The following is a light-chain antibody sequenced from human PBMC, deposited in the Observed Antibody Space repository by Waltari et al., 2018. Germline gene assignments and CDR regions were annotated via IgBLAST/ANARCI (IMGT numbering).Light chain of an antibody. Sequence: DIVMTQSPDSLAVSVGERATINCKSSQSVLYSSNNKNYLAWYQQKPGQPPRLLIYWASTRESGVPDRFSGSGSGTDFTLTISSLQAEDVALYYCQQYYSTPQAFGPGTKVEI. CDR3: QQYYSTPQA. J-gene: IGKJ1*01. CDR2: WAS. CDR1: QSVLYSSNNKNY. V-gene: IGKV4-1*01.